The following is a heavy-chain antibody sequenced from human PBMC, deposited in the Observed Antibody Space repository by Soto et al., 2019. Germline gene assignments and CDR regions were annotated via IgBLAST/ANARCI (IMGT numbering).Heavy chain of an antibody. J-gene: IGHJ6*02. CDR1: GGTFSSYA. CDR2: IIPIFGTA. CDR3: ARSPTSGGVIARHYYYGMDV. D-gene: IGHD3-16*02. V-gene: IGHV1-69*06. Sequence: GASVKVSCKASGGTFSSYAISWVRQAPGQGLEWMGGIIPIFGTANYAQKFQGRVTITADKSTSTAYMELSSLRSEDTAVYYCARSPTSGGVIARHYYYGMDVWGQGXTVTVXS.